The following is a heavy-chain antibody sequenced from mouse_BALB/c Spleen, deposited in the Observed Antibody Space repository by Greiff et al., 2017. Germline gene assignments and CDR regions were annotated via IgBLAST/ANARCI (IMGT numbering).Heavy chain of an antibody. J-gene: IGHJ3*01. CDR2: ISSGGSYT. CDR1: GFTFSSYA. D-gene: IGHD2-1*01. Sequence: EVKLMESGGGLVKPGGSLKLSCAASGFTFSSYAMSWVRQSPEKRLEWVAEISSGGSYTYYPDTVTGRFTISRDNAKNTLYLEMSSLRSEDTAMYYCASYGNPAWFAYWGQGTLVTVSA. CDR3: ASYGNPAWFAY. V-gene: IGHV5-9-4*01.